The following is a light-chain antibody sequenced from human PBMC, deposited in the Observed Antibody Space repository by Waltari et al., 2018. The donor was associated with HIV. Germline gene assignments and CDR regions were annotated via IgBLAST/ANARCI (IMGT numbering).Light chain of an antibody. CDR2: VVS. Sequence: QSALTQPASVSGSPGQSITISCTGTSSDVGSYNLVSWYQQHPGKAPKLMIYVVSKRPSGVSNRFSCARSGNTASLTISGLQAEDEADYYCCSYAGSSTFNWVFGGGTKLTVL. CDR3: CSYAGSSTFNWV. V-gene: IGLV2-23*02. CDR1: SSDVGSYNL. J-gene: IGLJ3*02.